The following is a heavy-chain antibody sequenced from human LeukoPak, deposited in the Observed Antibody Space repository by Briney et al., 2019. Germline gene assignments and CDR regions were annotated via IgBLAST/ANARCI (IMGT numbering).Heavy chain of an antibody. Sequence: GGSLRLSCAASGFTFINYAMSWVRQAPGKGLEWVSAVNTDGADTLYADSVQGRFTISRDNSKNTVYLQMNSLSAEDTAVYYCAKEISSGWYPAEYFQHWGQGTLVTVSS. CDR3: AKEISSGWYPAEYFQH. V-gene: IGHV3-23*01. CDR2: VNTDGADT. J-gene: IGHJ1*01. CDR1: GFTFINYA. D-gene: IGHD6-19*01.